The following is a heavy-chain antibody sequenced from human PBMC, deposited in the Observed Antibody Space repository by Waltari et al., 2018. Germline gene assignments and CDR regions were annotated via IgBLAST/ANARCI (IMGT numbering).Heavy chain of an antibody. CDR3: ARSPKIAVAATGAFDY. CDR2: IIPILGRT. CDR1: GDTFTTYS. J-gene: IGHJ4*02. Sequence: QVQLVQSGAEVQKPGSSVKVSCKASGDTFTTYSISWVRQAPGQGLEWMGGIIPILGRTHYAEKCQGGVTITADKSTSTAYMGLSTLRSEDTAVYYCARSPKIAVAATGAFDYWGQGTLVTASA. D-gene: IGHD6-19*01. V-gene: IGHV1-69*10.